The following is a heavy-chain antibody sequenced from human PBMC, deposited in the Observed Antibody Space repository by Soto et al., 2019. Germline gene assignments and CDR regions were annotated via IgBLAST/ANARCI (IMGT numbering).Heavy chain of an antibody. CDR3: ARDHLFAPQDYYYYGMDV. CDR2: ISSSGSTI. V-gene: IGHV3-48*03. D-gene: IGHD3-10*02. Sequence: GGSLRLSCAASGFTFSSYEMNWVRQAPGKGLEWASYISSSGSTIYYADSVKGRFTISRDNAKNSLYLQMNSLRAEDTAVYYCARDHLFAPQDYYYYGMDVWGQGTTVTVSS. J-gene: IGHJ6*02. CDR1: GFTFSSYE.